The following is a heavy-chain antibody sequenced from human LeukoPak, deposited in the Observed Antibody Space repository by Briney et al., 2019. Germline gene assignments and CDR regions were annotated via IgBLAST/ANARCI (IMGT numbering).Heavy chain of an antibody. V-gene: IGHV4-39*07. CDR3: ARVPGYSSSWYYYYYMDV. CDR1: GGSISSSSYY. Sequence: PSETLSLTCTVSGGSISSSSYYWGWIRQPPGKGLEWIGSIYYSGSTYYNPSLESRVTISVDTSKNQFSLKLSSVTAADTAVYYCARVPGYSSSWYYYYYMDVWGKGTTVTVCS. J-gene: IGHJ6*03. CDR2: IYYSGST. D-gene: IGHD6-13*01.